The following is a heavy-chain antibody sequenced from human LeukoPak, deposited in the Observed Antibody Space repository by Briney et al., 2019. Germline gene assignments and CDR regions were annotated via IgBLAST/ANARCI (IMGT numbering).Heavy chain of an antibody. D-gene: IGHD3-3*01. V-gene: IGHV3-11*04. Sequence: DPGGSLRLSCAASGFTFSDYYMSWIRQAPGKGLEWVSYISGSSSTIYYADSVKGRFSISRDNAKNSLYLQMNSLRAEDTAVYYCARERGYDSWSGSRVLFDHWGQGTLVTVSS. CDR1: GFTFSDYY. CDR3: ARERGYDSWSGSRVLFDH. J-gene: IGHJ4*02. CDR2: ISGSSSTI.